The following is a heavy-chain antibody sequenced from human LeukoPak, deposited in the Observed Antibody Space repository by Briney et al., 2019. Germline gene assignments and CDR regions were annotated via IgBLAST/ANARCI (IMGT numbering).Heavy chain of an antibody. CDR2: ISSSGSTI. CDR3: ARGDLESTVTTFGY. D-gene: IGHD4-17*01. Sequence: GGSLRLSCAAPGFTFNNYAMNWVRQAPGKGLEWVSYISSSGSTIYYADSVKGRFTISRDNAKNSLYLQMNNLKAEDTAVYYCARGDLESTVTTFGYWGQGTLVTVSS. V-gene: IGHV3-48*04. CDR1: GFTFNNYA. J-gene: IGHJ4*02.